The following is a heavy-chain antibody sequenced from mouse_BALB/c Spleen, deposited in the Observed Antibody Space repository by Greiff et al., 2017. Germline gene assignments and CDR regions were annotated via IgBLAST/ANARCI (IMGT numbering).Heavy chain of an antibody. J-gene: IGHJ2*01. V-gene: IGHV5-6-5*01. CDR2: ISSGGST. D-gene: IGHD1-1*01. Sequence: EVMLVESGGGLVKPGGSLKLSGAASGFTFSSYAMSWVRQTPEKRLEWVASISSGGSTYYPDSVKGRFTISRDNARNILYLQMSSLRSEDTAMYYCARGPLYGSSRYYFDYWGQGTTLTVSS. CDR1: GFTFSSYA. CDR3: ARGPLYGSSRYYFDY.